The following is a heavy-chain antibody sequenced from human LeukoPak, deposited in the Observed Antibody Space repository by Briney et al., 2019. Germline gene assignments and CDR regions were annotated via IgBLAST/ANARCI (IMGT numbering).Heavy chain of an antibody. CDR3: ARVGYYDFWSPAYYYYYMDV. Sequence: SETLSLTCTVSGGSISSYYWSWIRQPAGKGLEWIGRIYTSGSTNYNPSLKSRVTISVDTSKNQFSLKLSSVTAADTAVYYCARVGYYDFWSPAYYYYYMDVWGKGTTVTVSS. CDR2: IYTSGST. D-gene: IGHD3-3*01. J-gene: IGHJ6*03. V-gene: IGHV4-4*07. CDR1: GGSISSYY.